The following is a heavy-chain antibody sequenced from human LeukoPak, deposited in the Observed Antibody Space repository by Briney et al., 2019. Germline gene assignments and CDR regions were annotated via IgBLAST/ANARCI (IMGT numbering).Heavy chain of an antibody. J-gene: IGHJ4*02. CDR1: GFTFSSYA. CDR2: ISSNGGST. D-gene: IGHD3-10*01. CDR3: VKDGGWFGELLSRFDY. Sequence: GGSLRLSCSASGFTFSSYAMHWVRQAPGKGLEYVSAISSNGGSTYYADSVKGRFTISRDNSKNTLYLQMSSLRAEDTAVYYCVKDGGWFGELLSRFDYWGQGTLVTVSS. V-gene: IGHV3-64D*06.